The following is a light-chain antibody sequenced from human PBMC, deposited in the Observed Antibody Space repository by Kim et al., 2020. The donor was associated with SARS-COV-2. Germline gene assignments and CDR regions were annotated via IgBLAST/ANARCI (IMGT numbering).Light chain of an antibody. CDR3: QVWDSSSDSWV. J-gene: IGLJ3*02. CDR1: NIGSKS. V-gene: IGLV3-21*04. CDR2: YDS. Sequence: PGKTARITCGGNNIGSKSVHWYQQKPGQAPVLVIYYDSDRPSGIPERFSGSNSGNTATLTISRVEAGDEADYYCQVWDSSSDSWVFGGGTQLTVL.